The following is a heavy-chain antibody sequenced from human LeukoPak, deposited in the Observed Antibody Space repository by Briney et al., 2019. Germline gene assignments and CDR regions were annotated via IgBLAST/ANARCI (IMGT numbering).Heavy chain of an antibody. J-gene: IGHJ4*02. V-gene: IGHV4-39*01. D-gene: IGHD6-19*01. CDR3: ATREFTVAGGERYYYFDY. Sequence: SETLSLTCSVSTGSVNSGVYYWGWVRQPPGKGLEWIGSIHSSGNSYCNPSLKSRVTLSVDTSKNQFSLKLSSVTAADTAVYYCATREFTVAGGERYYYFDYWGQGTLVTVSS. CDR1: TGSVNSGVYY. CDR2: IHSSGNS.